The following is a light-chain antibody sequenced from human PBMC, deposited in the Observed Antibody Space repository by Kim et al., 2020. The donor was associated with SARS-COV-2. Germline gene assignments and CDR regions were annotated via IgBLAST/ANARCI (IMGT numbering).Light chain of an antibody. J-gene: IGLJ3*02. V-gene: IGLV10-54*01. CDR3: SAWDSSLSAWV. Sequence: QTATLTCTENSNNIGNQGAAWLQQHQGHPPKLLSYRNNNRPSGISERLSASRSGNTASLTITGLQPEDEADYYCSAWDSSLSAWVFGGGTQLTVL. CDR2: RNN. CDR1: SNNIGNQG.